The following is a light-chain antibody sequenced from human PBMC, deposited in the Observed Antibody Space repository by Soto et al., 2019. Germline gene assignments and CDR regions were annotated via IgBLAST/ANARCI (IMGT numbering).Light chain of an antibody. J-gene: IGKJ5*01. Sequence: EIVLTQSPSTLSLSPGERSTLSCISSQSVSIKLAWYQQKPGQAPRLLIYDTSTRATGIPARFSGSGSGTEFTLTISSLQSEDFAVYYCQQYNNWPPITFGQGTRLEIK. CDR3: QQYNNWPPIT. V-gene: IGKV3-15*01. CDR2: DTS. CDR1: QSVSIK.